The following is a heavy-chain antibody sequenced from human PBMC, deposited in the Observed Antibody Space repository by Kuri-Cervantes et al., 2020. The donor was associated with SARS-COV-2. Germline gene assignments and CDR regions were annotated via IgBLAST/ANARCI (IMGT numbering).Heavy chain of an antibody. Sequence: VSVKVSCKASGYTFTDYYLHWVRQAPGQGLEWVGWINPDSGETTYAQKFQGRVTMTRDSTINTAYMELHRLTSDDTAVFYCMKDWGVDIVLEQVTMTFDFWGQGTLVTVSS. CDR1: GYTFTDYY. D-gene: IGHD3-22*01. J-gene: IGHJ4*02. CDR3: MKDWGVDIVLEQVTMTFDF. V-gene: IGHV1-2*02. CDR2: INPDSGET.